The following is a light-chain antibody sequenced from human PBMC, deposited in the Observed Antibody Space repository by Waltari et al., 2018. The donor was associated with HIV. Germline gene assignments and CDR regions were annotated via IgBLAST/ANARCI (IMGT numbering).Light chain of an antibody. CDR2: VNS. V-gene: IGLV1-36*01. CDR1: SNNIGNSA. Sequence: QSALTQEASVSGPVGPKVTLSCTGNSNNIGNSAVFWYQQISHGAPNTVVFVNSLPSGIPDRFSGSKSGTIASLTISGLQPEDEAVYYCSTWDFSLNSVVFGGGTKLTV. CDR3: STWDFSLNSVV. J-gene: IGLJ2*01.